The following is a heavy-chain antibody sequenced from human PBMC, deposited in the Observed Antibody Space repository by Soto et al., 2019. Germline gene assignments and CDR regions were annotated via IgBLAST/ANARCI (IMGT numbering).Heavy chain of an antibody. CDR3: AGQAYYYDTSGPSIRASDI. Sequence: SETLSLTCTVSGGSISSSRYYWGCIRQPPGKGLEWIGSISYSGSTYYNQSLKSRMTISVDTSKKQFSLKLSSVTAADTAVYYCAGQAYYYDTSGPSIRASDIWGQGTMVT. V-gene: IGHV4-39*01. CDR1: GGSISSSRYY. D-gene: IGHD3-22*01. J-gene: IGHJ3*02. CDR2: ISYSGST.